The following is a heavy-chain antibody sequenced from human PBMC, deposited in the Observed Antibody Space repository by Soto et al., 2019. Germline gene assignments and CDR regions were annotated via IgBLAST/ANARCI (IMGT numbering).Heavy chain of an antibody. CDR2: ISYDGSNK. J-gene: IGHJ6*03. Sequence: GGSLRLSCAASGFTFSSYGMHWVRQAPGKGLEWVAVISYDGSNKYYADSVKGRFTISRDNSKNTLYLQMNSLRAEDTAVYYCAKGRDYYYMDVRGKGTTVTVSS. CDR1: GFTFSSYG. V-gene: IGHV3-30*18. CDR3: AKGRDYYYMDV.